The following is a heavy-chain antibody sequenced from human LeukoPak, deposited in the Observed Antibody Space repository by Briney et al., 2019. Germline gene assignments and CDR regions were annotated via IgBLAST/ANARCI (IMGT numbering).Heavy chain of an antibody. Sequence: GGSLRLSCAASGFTFSSYGMHWVRQAPGKGLEWVAVIWFDGSNKYYADSVKGRFTISRDNSKNTLYLQMNSLRAEDTTVYYCARDRDWGCSYCSYWGQGTLVTVSS. V-gene: IGHV3-33*01. CDR3: ARDRDWGCSYCSY. D-gene: IGHD7-27*01. CDR2: IWFDGSNK. CDR1: GFTFSSYG. J-gene: IGHJ4*02.